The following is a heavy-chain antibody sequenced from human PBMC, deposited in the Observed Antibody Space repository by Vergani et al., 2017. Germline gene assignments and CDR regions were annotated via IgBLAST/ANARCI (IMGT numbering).Heavy chain of an antibody. V-gene: IGHV1-46*01. J-gene: IGHJ6*02. CDR2: INPSGGST. CDR1: GYTFTSYY. CDR3: ARQAYDFWSGYYDYYYYGMDV. Sequence: QVQLVQSGAEVKKPGASVKVSCKASGYTFTSYYMHWVRQAPGQGLEWMGIINPSGGSTSYAQKFQGRVTMTRDTSTSTVYMELRSLRSEDTAVYYCARQAYDFWSGYYDYYYYGMDVWGQGTTVTVSS. D-gene: IGHD3-3*01.